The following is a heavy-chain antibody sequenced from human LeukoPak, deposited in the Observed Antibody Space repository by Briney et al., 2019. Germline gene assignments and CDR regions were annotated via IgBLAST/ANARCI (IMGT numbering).Heavy chain of an antibody. CDR2: ISSSGSTI. J-gene: IGHJ4*02. D-gene: IGHD3-3*01. V-gene: IGHV3-48*03. CDR1: GFTFSSYE. Sequence: GGSLRLSCAASGFTFSSYEMNWVRQAPGKGLEWVSYISSSGSTIYYADSVKGRFTFSRDNAKNSLYLQMNSLRAEDTAVYYCARKYDFWSGLDYWGQGTLVTVSS. CDR3: ARKYDFWSGLDY.